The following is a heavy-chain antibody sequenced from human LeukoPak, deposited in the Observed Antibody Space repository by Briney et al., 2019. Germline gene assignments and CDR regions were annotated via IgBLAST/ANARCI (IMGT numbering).Heavy chain of an antibody. V-gene: IGHV4-38-2*02. CDR1: GYSISSGYY. CDR2: IYHSGST. Sequence: SETLSLTCTVSGYSISSGYYWGWIRQPPGKGLEWIGSIYHSGSTYYNPSLKSRVTISVDTSKNQFSLKLSSVTAADTAVYYCARDLPQQLVVWAFDIWGQGTMVTVSS. D-gene: IGHD6-13*01. J-gene: IGHJ3*02. CDR3: ARDLPQQLVVWAFDI.